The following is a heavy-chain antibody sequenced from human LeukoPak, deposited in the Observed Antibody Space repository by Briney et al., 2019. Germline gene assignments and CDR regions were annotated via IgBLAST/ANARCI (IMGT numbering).Heavy chain of an antibody. CDR2: LRGNGDA. J-gene: IGHJ4*02. D-gene: IGHD3-16*01. Sequence: GGSLTLSCVASGFTFSSYAMSWVRETPARGLEWVSSLRGNGDAFYADSVKGRFTLSRDESRNTVYLQLNKLRVEDTAIYYCAKASWVSTADAVLWGQGTVATVSS. CDR3: AKASWVSTADAVL. CDR1: GFTFSSYA. V-gene: IGHV3-23*01.